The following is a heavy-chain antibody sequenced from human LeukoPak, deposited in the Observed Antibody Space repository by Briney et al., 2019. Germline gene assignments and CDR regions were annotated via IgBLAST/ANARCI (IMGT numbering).Heavy chain of an antibody. CDR3: ARTYQLLLHDAFDI. Sequence: ASVKVSCKASGYTFTGYYMHWVRQAPGQGLEWMGWINPNNGATNYAQKFQGRVTMTRDTSISTAYMELSRLRSDDTAVYYCARTYQLLLHDAFDIWGQGTMVTVSS. J-gene: IGHJ3*02. D-gene: IGHD2-2*01. CDR1: GYTFTGYY. CDR2: INPNNGAT. V-gene: IGHV1-2*02.